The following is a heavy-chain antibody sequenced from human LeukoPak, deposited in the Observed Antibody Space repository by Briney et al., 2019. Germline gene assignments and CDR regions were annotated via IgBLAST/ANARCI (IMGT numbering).Heavy chain of an antibody. D-gene: IGHD3-22*01. CDR3: ARGYDSSGYANWFDP. CDR2: INHSGST. Sequence: PSETLSLTSAVYGGSSSGYYWSWIRQPPRKGLGWIGEINHSGSTNYNPSLKSRVTISVDTSKNQFSLKLSSVTAADTAVYYCARGYDSSGYANWFDPWGQGTLVTVSS. CDR1: GGSSSGYY. V-gene: IGHV4-34*01. J-gene: IGHJ5*02.